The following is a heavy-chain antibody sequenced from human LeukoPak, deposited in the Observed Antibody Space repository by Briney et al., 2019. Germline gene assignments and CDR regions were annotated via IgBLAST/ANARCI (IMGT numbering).Heavy chain of an antibody. CDR3: ALTYYFDRRGYSYFDY. Sequence: QTGGSLRLSCEVSGVSVDGNYMTWVRQVPGRGLEWVALIFSGDSTDYPDSVKGRFTISRDKSKNTLHLQMDSLRPEDTAMYYCALTYYFDRRGYSYFDYWGQGALVTVSS. CDR2: IFSGDST. V-gene: IGHV3-53*01. CDR1: GVSVDGNY. D-gene: IGHD3-22*01. J-gene: IGHJ4*02.